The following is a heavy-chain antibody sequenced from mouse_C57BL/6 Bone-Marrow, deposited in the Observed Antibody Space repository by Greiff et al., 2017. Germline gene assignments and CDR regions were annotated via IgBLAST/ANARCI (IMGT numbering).Heavy chain of an antibody. V-gene: IGHV1-54*01. CDR3: ARGGYCGSGYWCLDV. D-gene: IGHD1-1*01. J-gene: IGHJ1*03. CDR2: INPGSGGT. Sequence: VQLQQSGAELVRPGTSVKVSCKASGYAFTNYLIEWVKQRPGQGLEWIGVINPGSGGTNYNEKFKGKATLTADKSSSAAYMQLSSLTSEDAAVYFWARGGYCGSGYWCLDVGGTGTAVTVSS. CDR1: GYAFTNYL.